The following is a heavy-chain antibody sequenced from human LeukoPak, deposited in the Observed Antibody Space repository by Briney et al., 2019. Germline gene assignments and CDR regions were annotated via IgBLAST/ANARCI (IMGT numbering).Heavy chain of an antibody. CDR3: AKDCLTGSYGYFDY. CDR2: ISGSGGDK. V-gene: IGHV3-23*01. Sequence: PGGSLRLSCAASGFSFSTYAMSWVRQAPGKGLEWVSTISGSGGDKYYADSVKGRFTISRDNSKNTLYLQMNSLRAEDTAVYYCAKDCLTGSYGYFDYWGLGALVTVSS. J-gene: IGHJ4*02. D-gene: IGHD3-10*01. CDR1: GFSFSTYA.